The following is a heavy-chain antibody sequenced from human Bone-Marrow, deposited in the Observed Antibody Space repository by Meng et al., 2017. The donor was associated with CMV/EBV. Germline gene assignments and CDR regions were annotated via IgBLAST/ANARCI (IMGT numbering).Heavy chain of an antibody. Sequence: SETLSLTCAVNGGSFSGYFWGWIRQPPGKGLEWIGEINHSGSTNYNPSLKSRVTISVDMSKRHVYLQLNSVTAADTAVYYCARGKLRCSGGSCYSNWFDPWGLGTLVTVPQ. V-gene: IGHV4-34*01. D-gene: IGHD2-15*01. CDR2: INHSGST. CDR1: GGSFSGYF. CDR3: ARGKLRCSGGSCYSNWFDP. J-gene: IGHJ5*02.